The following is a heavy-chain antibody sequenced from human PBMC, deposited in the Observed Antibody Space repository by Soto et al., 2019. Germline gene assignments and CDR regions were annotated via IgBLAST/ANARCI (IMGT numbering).Heavy chain of an antibody. J-gene: IGHJ4*02. CDR3: ARGVVSTGYFDY. CDR1: GFTFSDHY. Sequence: VQLAESGGGLVQPGGSLRLSCAASGFTFSDHYMDWVRQAPGKGLEWVGRSRDKVRSHTTEYAASVKGRFTISRGDSENSLYLQMNSLKTEDTAVYYCARGVVSTGYFDYWGQGTLVTVSS. V-gene: IGHV3-72*01. D-gene: IGHD5-12*01. CDR2: SRDKVRSHTT.